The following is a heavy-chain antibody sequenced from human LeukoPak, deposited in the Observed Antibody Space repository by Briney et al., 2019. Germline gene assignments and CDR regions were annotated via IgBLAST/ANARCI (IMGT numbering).Heavy chain of an antibody. Sequence: ASVKVSCKASGYTFTSYDINWVRQATGQGLEWMGWMNPNSGNTGYAQKFQGRVTMTRNTSISTAYMELSSLRSEDTAVYYCARVWGRFKVFGSGYYPSDYWGQGTLVTVSS. CDR2: MNPNSGNT. CDR3: ARVWGRFKVFGSGYYPSDY. CDR1: GYTFTSYD. J-gene: IGHJ4*02. V-gene: IGHV1-8*01. D-gene: IGHD3-22*01.